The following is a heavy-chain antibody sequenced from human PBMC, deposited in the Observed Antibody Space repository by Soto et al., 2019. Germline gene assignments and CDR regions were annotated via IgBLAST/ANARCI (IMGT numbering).Heavy chain of an antibody. D-gene: IGHD2-2*01. V-gene: IGHV3-66*01. CDR1: GVTISSKY. Sequence: GGSLRLSCAASGVTISSKYMSWVRQAPGKGLEWVSIIYGGGSTYYAESVKVRFILSRDNSKNTLYLQMKSVRAEDTAVYYCSRDGIGECCSSASCHFWGQGTLVTVSS. CDR3: SRDGIGECCSSASCHF. J-gene: IGHJ4*02. CDR2: IYGGGST.